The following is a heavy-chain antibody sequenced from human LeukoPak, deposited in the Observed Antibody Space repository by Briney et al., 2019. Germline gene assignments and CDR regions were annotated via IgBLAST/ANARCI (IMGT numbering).Heavy chain of an antibody. CDR1: GYSFTSYW. V-gene: IGHV5-51*01. CDR3: AGREDEWNAFDI. J-gene: IGHJ3*02. CDR2: IYPGDCDT. D-gene: IGHD3-3*01. Sequence: GESLKISCKGSGYSFTSYWIGWVRQVPGKELGWIGIIYPGDCDTRYSPSVQGQVTISADHSISTAYLQWRSLKASDTAMYYCAGREDEWNAFDIWGQGTMLTVSS.